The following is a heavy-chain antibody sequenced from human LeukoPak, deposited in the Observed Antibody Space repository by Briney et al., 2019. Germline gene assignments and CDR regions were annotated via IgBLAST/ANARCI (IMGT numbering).Heavy chain of an antibody. D-gene: IGHD1-26*01. J-gene: IGHJ6*04. CDR1: GFAFNNFA. V-gene: IGHV3-23*01. CDR2: ISDAGEIT. Sequence: GGSLRLSCAASGFAFNNFAMSWVRQAPGKGLQWVSFISDAGEITFYAESVKDRFIISRDNSKNTVSLQMNSLRDEDTAIYYCAKKGLMGPTTPCYMNVWGRGTMVTLSS. CDR3: AKKGLMGPTTPCYMNV.